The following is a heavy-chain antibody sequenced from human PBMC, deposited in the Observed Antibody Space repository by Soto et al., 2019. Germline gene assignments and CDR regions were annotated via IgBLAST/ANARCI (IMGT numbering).Heavy chain of an antibody. CDR3: AKGGFCSGGRCYPGFDY. CDR1: GCTFNNYA. V-gene: IGHV3-23*01. CDR2: ISGGGGTT. Sequence: EVQLLESGGGLVQPGRSLRLSCGASGCTFNNYAMSWVRQAPGKGLEWVSVISGGGGTTYYADSARGRFTISRDNSKNTLYLQMNSLRAEDTAIYYCAKGGFCSGGRCYPGFDYWGQGTLVTVSS. J-gene: IGHJ4*02. D-gene: IGHD2-15*01.